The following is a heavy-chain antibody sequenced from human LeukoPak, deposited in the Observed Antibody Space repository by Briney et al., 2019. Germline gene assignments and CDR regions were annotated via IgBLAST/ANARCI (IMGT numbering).Heavy chain of an antibody. J-gene: IGHJ5*02. CDR3: ARVRYDILTGKEGHEFDP. Sequence: PSETLSFTCTVSGGSINSYHWSWIRQPPGKGLEWIGYIYYSGSTNYNPSLKSRVTISVDTSKNQFSLKLSSVTAADTAVYYCARVRYDILTGKEGHEFDPWGQGTLVTVSS. CDR2: IYYSGST. V-gene: IGHV4-59*12. D-gene: IGHD3-9*01. CDR1: GGSINSYH.